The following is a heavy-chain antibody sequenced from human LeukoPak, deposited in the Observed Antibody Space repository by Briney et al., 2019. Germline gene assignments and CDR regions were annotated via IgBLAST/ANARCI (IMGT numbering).Heavy chain of an antibody. J-gene: IGHJ4*02. CDR1: GGSISSSSYY. Sequence: SETLSLTCTVSGGSISSSSYYWGWIRQPPGKGLEWIGSIYYRGITYYNPSLKSRVTISVDTSKNQFSLRLSSVTAADTAVYYCARVVYDSSTYPKSYFDFWGQGTLVTVSS. CDR3: ARVVYDSSTYPKSYFDF. D-gene: IGHD3-22*01. CDR2: IYYRGIT. V-gene: IGHV4-39*07.